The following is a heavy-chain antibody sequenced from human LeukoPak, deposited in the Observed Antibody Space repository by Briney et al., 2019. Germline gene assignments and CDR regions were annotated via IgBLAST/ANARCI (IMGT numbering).Heavy chain of an antibody. CDR1: GYTFTGYY. D-gene: IGHD6-13*01. Sequence: ASVKVSCKASGYTFTGYYIHWVRQAPGQGLEWMGWINPNSGGTNYAQKFQGRVTMTSDTSISTAYMDLSRLRIDDTAVYYCARHAGHSSSWFLFDSWGQGTLVTVSS. V-gene: IGHV1-2*02. J-gene: IGHJ4*02. CDR3: ARHAGHSSSWFLFDS. CDR2: INPNSGGT.